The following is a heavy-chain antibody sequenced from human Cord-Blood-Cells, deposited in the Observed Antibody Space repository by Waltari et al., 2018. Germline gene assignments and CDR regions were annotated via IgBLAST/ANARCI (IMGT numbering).Heavy chain of an antibody. J-gene: IGHJ3*02. CDR2: IYTSGST. D-gene: IGHD6-13*01. CDR3: ARRYSSSWYAFDI. Sequence: QVQLQESGPGLVKPSQTLSLTCTVSGGSISSGSYYWSWIRQPAGKGLEWIGYIYTSGSTNYNPSLKSRVTISVDTSENQFSLKLSSVTAADTAVYYCARRYSSSWYAFDIWGQGTMVTVSS. CDR1: GGSISSGSYY. V-gene: IGHV4-61*09.